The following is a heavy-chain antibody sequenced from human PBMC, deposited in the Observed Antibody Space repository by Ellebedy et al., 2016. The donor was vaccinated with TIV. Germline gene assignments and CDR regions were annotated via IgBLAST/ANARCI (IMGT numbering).Heavy chain of an antibody. V-gene: IGHV3-23*01. CDR3: TKRRDGYNQFDY. CDR2: IGDSGDYT. J-gene: IGHJ4*02. CDR1: GFVFGSSA. Sequence: GESLKIPCAASGFVFGSSAMSWVRQAPGKGLEWVSAIGDSGDYTYYTDSVTGRFTISRDNSRDTLYLQMDSLRADDTAVYYCTKRRDGYNQFDYWGQGALVTVSS. D-gene: IGHD5-24*01.